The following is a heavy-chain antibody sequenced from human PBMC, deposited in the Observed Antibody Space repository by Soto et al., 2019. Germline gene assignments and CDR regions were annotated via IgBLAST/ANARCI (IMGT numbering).Heavy chain of an antibody. CDR1: GFTFDDYT. D-gene: IGHD3-10*01. J-gene: IGHJ4*02. Sequence: DVQLVESGGVVVQPGGSLRLSCAASGFTFDDYTMHWVRQAPGKGLEWVSLISWDGGSTYYADSVKGRFTISRDNSKNSLYLQMNSLRTEDTALYYCAILWFGEYPFDYWGQGTLVTVSS. V-gene: IGHV3-43*01. CDR3: AILWFGEYPFDY. CDR2: ISWDGGST.